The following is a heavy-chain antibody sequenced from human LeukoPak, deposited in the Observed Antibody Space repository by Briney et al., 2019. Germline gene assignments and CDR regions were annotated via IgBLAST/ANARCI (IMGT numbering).Heavy chain of an antibody. CDR1: GFTFSNYW. V-gene: IGHV3-7*01. J-gene: IGHJ4*02. CDR2: IKQDGSEK. CDR3: ARDLAAAGFYFFDY. Sequence: GGSLGLSCAASGFTFSNYWMSWVRQAPGKGLEWVANIKQDGSEKYYVDSVKGRFTISRDNAKNSLYLQMNSLRAEDTAAYYCARDLAAAGFYFFDYWGQGSLVTVSS. D-gene: IGHD6-13*01.